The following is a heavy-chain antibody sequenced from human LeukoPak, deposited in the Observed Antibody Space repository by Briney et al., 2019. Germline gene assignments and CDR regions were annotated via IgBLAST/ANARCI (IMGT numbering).Heavy chain of an antibody. J-gene: IGHJ4*02. D-gene: IGHD5-18*01. V-gene: IGHV4-59*01. Sequence: PSETLSLTCTVSGGSISSYYWSWIRQPPGKGLEWIGYIYYSGSTNYNPSLKSRVTISVDTSKNQFSLKLSSVTAADTAVYYCARERGYGYGDYWGQGTLVTVSS. CDR2: IYYSGST. CDR1: GGSISSYY. CDR3: ARERGYGYGDY.